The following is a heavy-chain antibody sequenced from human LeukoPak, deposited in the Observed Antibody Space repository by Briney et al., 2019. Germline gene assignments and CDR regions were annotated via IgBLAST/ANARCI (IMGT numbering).Heavy chain of an antibody. CDR2: IIPIFGTA. V-gene: IGHV1-69*13. CDR3: AKTTTLYYYYMDV. D-gene: IGHD1-7*01. Sequence: SVKVSCKASGGTFSSYAISWVRQAPGQGLEWMGGIIPIFGTANYAQKFQGRVTITAVESTSTAYMELSSLRSEDTAVCYCAKTTTLYYYYMDVWGKGTTVTVSS. J-gene: IGHJ6*03. CDR1: GGTFSSYA.